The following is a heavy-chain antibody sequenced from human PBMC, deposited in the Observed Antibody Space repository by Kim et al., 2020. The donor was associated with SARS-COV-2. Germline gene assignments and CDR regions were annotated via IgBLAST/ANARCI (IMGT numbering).Heavy chain of an antibody. V-gene: IGHV3-23*05. CDR3: AKTDYFTILSGFYFFDS. J-gene: IGHJ4*02. D-gene: IGHD3-9*01. Sequence: GGSLRLSCKDSAFTFSVHAMTWVRQAPGRGPEWVSGIDGSGTTTQYADSVKGRFTISRDNAKDTLYLQMSSLSAEDTAIYYCAKTDYFTILSGFYFFDSWGQGTRDIVSS. CDR1: AFTFSVHA. CDR2: IDGSGTTT.